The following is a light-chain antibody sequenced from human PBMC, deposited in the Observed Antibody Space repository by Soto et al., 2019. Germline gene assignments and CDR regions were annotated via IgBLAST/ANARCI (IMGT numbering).Light chain of an antibody. CDR2: GAS. V-gene: IGKV3-15*01. CDR1: QSVNRN. J-gene: IGKJ1*01. CDR3: QQYNLWPPET. Sequence: IAITQSPPTLPVSPGERASLSCRASQSVNRNLAWYQQKPGQAPRLLIFGASTRATGIPARFTGSGSGTEFILTISSLQSEDSAVYYCQQYNLWPPETFGQASKVDI.